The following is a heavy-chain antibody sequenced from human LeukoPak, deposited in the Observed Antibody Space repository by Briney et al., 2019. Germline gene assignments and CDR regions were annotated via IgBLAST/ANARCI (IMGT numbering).Heavy chain of an antibody. Sequence: KPSETPSLTCTVSGDSISSHYWSWIRQPPGKGLEWIGYIYNSGSTSYNPSLKSRVTISVDTSKNQFSLKLSSVTAADTAVYYCARGFLYSYVWGNYRVDYWGQGTQVTVSS. CDR1: GDSISSHY. J-gene: IGHJ4*02. V-gene: IGHV4-59*11. CDR3: ARGFLYSYVWGNYRVDY. CDR2: IYNSGST. D-gene: IGHD3-16*02.